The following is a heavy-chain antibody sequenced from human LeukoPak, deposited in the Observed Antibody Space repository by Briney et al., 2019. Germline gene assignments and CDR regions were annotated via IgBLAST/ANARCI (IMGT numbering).Heavy chain of an antibody. CDR1: GFTVSSNY. J-gene: IGHJ4*02. CDR2: IYSGGST. Sequence: GGSLRLSCAASGFTVSSNYMSWVRQAPGKGLEWVSVIYSGGSTYYADSVKGRFTISRDNSKNTLYLQMNSLRAEDTAVYYCARAVARTYYFDYWGQGTLVTVSS. D-gene: IGHD6-19*01. V-gene: IGHV3-66*01. CDR3: ARAVARTYYFDY.